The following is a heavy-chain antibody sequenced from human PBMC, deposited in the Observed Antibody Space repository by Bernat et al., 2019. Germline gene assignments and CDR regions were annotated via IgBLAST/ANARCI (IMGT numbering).Heavy chain of an antibody. CDR2: IRSKAYGGTT. Sequence: EVQLVESGGGLVQPGRSLRLSCTASGFTFGDYAMSWVRQAPGKGLEWVGFIRSKAYGGTTEYAASVKGRFTISRDDSKSIAYLQMNSLKTEDTAVYYCTRDSDSSGWLYYYYYMDVWGKGTTVTVSS. J-gene: IGHJ6*03. V-gene: IGHV3-49*04. CDR3: TRDSDSSGWLYYYYYMDV. CDR1: GFTFGDYA. D-gene: IGHD6-19*01.